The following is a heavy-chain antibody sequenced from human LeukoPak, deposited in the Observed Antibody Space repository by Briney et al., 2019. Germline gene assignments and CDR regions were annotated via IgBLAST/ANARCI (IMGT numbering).Heavy chain of an antibody. Sequence: GGSLGLSCAASGFTFSSYWMSWVRQAPGKGLEWVANIKQDGSEKYYVDSVKGRFTISRDNAKNSLYLQMNSLRAEDTAVYYCARHSYRYYFDYWGQGTLVTASS. CDR3: ARHSYRYYFDY. J-gene: IGHJ4*02. V-gene: IGHV3-7*01. CDR2: IKQDGSEK. CDR1: GFTFSSYW. D-gene: IGHD5-18*01.